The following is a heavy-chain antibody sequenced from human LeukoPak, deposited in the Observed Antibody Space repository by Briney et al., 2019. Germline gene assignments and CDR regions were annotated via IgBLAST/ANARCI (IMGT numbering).Heavy chain of an antibody. J-gene: IGHJ3*02. Sequence: SETLSLTCTVSGGSISSYYWSWIRQPARKGLEWIGRIYTSGSTNYNPSLKSRVTMSVDTSKNQFSLKLSSATAADTAVYYCAGYYGDYATDAFDIWGQGTMVTVSS. V-gene: IGHV4-4*07. CDR1: GGSISSYY. CDR3: AGYYGDYATDAFDI. CDR2: IYTSGST. D-gene: IGHD4-17*01.